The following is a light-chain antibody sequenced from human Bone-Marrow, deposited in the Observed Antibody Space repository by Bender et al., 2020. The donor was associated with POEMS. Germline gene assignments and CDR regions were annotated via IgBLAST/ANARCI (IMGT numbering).Light chain of an antibody. J-gene: IGLJ2*01. V-gene: IGLV3-1*01. CDR3: QAWDSTFSV. CDR1: ELGDKY. CDR2: EDN. Sequence: SYELTQPPSVSISPGQTATISCSGDELGDKYSCWYQQKPGQSPVLVIYEDNKRPSGIPDRFSGSNSGDTATLTISGTQAMDEADYYCQAWDSTFSVFGGGTRLTVL.